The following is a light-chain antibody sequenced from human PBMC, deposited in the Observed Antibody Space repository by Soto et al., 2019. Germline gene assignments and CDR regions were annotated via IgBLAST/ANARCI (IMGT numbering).Light chain of an antibody. J-gene: IGLJ3*02. V-gene: IGLV6-57*03. CDR1: SGSIARNY. CDR2: EDN. CDR3: QSYDSSHWV. Sequence: NFMLTQPHSVSESPGKTVTISCTRSSGSIARNYVQWYQQRPGSAPTTVIYEDNQRPSGVPDRFSGSIDSSSNSASLTISRLKTEDEADYCCQSYDSSHWVFGGGTKLTVL.